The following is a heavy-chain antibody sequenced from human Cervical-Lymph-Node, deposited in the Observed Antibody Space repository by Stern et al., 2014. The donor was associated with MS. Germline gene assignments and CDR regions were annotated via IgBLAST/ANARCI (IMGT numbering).Heavy chain of an antibody. D-gene: IGHD1-26*01. CDR2: IAWKSGGI. CDR1: GFTFDDYA. CDR3: VKGGGSYFNNWFDP. Sequence: EVQLVESGGGLEQPGRSLRLSCAASGFTFDDYAMHWVRQGPGKGLEWVSGIAWKSGGIGYADSGKGRFTISRDNAKNSLYLQMNSLKTEDTALYYCVKGGGSYFNNWFDPWGQGTLVTVSS. J-gene: IGHJ5*02. V-gene: IGHV3-9*01.